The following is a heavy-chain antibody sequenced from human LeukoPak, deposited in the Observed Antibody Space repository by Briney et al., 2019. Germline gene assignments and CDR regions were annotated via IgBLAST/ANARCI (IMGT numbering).Heavy chain of an antibody. Sequence: SETLSLTCTVSGGSISSYYWSWIRQPPGKGLEWIGYIYYSGSTNYNPSLKSRVTISVDTSKNQFSLKLSSVTAADTAVYYCARYSGSYYYPPAWDLWGQGTLVTVST. CDR3: ARYSGSYYYPPAWDL. CDR1: GGSISSYY. CDR2: IYYSGST. D-gene: IGHD1-26*01. J-gene: IGHJ4*02. V-gene: IGHV4-59*01.